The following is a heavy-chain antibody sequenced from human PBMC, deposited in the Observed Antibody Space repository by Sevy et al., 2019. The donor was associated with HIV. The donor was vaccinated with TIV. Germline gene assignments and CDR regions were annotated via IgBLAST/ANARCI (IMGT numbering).Heavy chain of an antibody. CDR1: GFTVSSNY. CDR2: IYSGGNT. D-gene: IGHD3-3*01. J-gene: IGHJ6*02. Sequence: GGSLRLSCAASGFTVSSNYMSWVRQAPGKGLEWVSVIYSGGNTNYADSVKGRFTISRDNSKNTRYLQMNSLRAEDTAVYYCAGVERDFWSGSAYYYYGMDVWGQGTTVTVSS. V-gene: IGHV3-53*01. CDR3: AGVERDFWSGSAYYYYGMDV.